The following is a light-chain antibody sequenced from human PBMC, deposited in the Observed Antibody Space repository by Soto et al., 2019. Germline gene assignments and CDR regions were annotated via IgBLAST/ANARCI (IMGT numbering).Light chain of an antibody. J-gene: IGLJ2*01. CDR2: DVS. Sequence: QSALTQSASVSGSPGQSITISCTGTSSDVGGYNYVSWYQQHPGKAPKLMIYDVSNRPSGVSNRFSGSKSGNTASLTISGLQAEDEADYYCSSSSSTLVVFGGGTKLTVL. CDR1: SSDVGGYNY. CDR3: SSSSSTLVV. V-gene: IGLV2-14*01.